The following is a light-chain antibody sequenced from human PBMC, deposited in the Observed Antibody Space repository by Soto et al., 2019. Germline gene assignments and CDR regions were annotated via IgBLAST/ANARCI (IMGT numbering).Light chain of an antibody. Sequence: EIVLTQSPGTLSLSPGERATLSCRASQSVSSSYLAWYQQKPGQAPRLLIYGASSRATGIPDRFNGSGSGTDFTLTISRLETEDFAVYYCQQYGNSPLTFGQGTKVEIK. CDR2: GAS. J-gene: IGKJ1*01. V-gene: IGKV3-20*01. CDR1: QSVSSSY. CDR3: QQYGNSPLT.